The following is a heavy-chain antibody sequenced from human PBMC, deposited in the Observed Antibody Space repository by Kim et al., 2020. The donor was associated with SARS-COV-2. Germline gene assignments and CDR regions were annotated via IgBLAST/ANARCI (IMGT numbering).Heavy chain of an antibody. V-gene: IGHV3-30*18. CDR1: GFSFSSYG. CDR3: AKEPLATDYYDSSGLGGDYYYGMDV. Sequence: GGSLILSCAASGFSFSSYGMHWVRQAPGKGLEWVAVISYDGSNKYYADSVKGRFTISRDNSKNTLYLQMNSLRAEDTAVYYCAKEPLATDYYDSSGLGGDYYYGMDVWGQGTTVTVSS. CDR2: ISYDGSNK. D-gene: IGHD3-22*01. J-gene: IGHJ6*02.